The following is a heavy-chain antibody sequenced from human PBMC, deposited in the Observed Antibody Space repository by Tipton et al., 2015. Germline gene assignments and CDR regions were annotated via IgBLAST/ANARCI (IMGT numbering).Heavy chain of an antibody. J-gene: IGHJ4*02. Sequence: LRLSCDVSGYSISSGYYWSWIRQPPGKGLEWIGSFFHSGNTFHNPSLRSRVTISADTSKNQFSLRLTSMTAADTAVYYCACHDYDLLTRDYQTVDYWGQGTRITVSS. CDR1: GYSISSGYY. CDR2: FFHSGNT. D-gene: IGHD3-9*01. V-gene: IGHV4-38-2*01. CDR3: ACHDYDLLTRDYQTVDY.